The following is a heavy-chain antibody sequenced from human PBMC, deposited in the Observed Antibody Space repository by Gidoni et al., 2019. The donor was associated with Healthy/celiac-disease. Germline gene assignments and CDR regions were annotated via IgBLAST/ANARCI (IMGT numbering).Heavy chain of an antibody. CDR2: ISAYNGNT. CDR1: GYTFTSYG. V-gene: IGHV1-18*01. J-gene: IGHJ6*02. D-gene: IGHD3-22*01. CDR3: ARELISYDSSGSYYYYGMDV. Sequence: QVQLVQSGAEVKKPGASVKVSCKASGYTFTSYGISWVRQAPGQGLEWMGWISAYNGNTNYAQKLQGRVTMTTDTSTSTAYMELRSLRSDDTAVYYCARELISYDSSGSYYYYGMDVWGQGTTVTVSS.